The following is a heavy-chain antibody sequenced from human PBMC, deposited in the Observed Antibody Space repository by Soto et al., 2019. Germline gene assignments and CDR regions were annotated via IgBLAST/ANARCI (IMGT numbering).Heavy chain of an antibody. CDR2: INPSGGST. J-gene: IGHJ3*02. Sequence: ASVKVSCKASGYTFTSYYIHWVRQAPGQGLEWMGIINPSGGSTTYAQKFQGRVTMTRDTSTSTVYMELSSLRSEDTAVYYCTRAPSHGAFDIWGQGTMVTVSS. CDR1: GYTFTSYY. V-gene: IGHV1-46*03. CDR3: TRAPSHGAFDI.